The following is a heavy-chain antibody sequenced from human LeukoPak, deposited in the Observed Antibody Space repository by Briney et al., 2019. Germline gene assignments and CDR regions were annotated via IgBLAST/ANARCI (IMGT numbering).Heavy chain of an antibody. Sequence: GGSLRLSCAASGFTFSSYWIRWVRQAQGKGLVWVSLINSDGSSTTYADSVKGRFTISRDNAKNTLYLQMNSLRAEDTAVYYCARGALGFDYWGQGTLVTVSS. J-gene: IGHJ4*02. CDR1: GFTFSSYW. V-gene: IGHV3-74*01. CDR2: INSDGSST. CDR3: ARGALGFDY.